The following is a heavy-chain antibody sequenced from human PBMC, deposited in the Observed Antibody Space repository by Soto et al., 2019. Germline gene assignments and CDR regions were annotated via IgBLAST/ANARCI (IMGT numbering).Heavy chain of an antibody. CDR1: GDSISTRSNY. CDR3: AREGPPIRAHNPPEYFQH. Sequence: TSETLSLTCTVSGDSISTRSNYWAWIRQPPGKGLEWIGSIYYTGGTYYNPSLKSRVTLFLDTSKNQFSLNLNSATAADTAVYYCAREGPPIRAHNPPEYFQHWGQGTQVTVSS. J-gene: IGHJ1*01. CDR2: IYYTGGT. V-gene: IGHV4-39*02.